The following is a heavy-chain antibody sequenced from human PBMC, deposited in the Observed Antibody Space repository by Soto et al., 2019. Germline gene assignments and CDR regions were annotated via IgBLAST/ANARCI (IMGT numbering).Heavy chain of an antibody. CDR3: ARDLKRFFGVADY. CDR2: ISSSSSYI. Sequence: EVQLVESGGGLVKPGGSLRLSCAASGFTFSSYSMNWVRQAPGKGLEWVSSISSSSSYIYYADSVKGRFTISRDNAKNSLYLQMTSLRAEDTAVYYCARDLKRFFGVADYWGQGTLVTVSS. J-gene: IGHJ4*02. CDR1: GFTFSSYS. V-gene: IGHV3-21*01. D-gene: IGHD3-3*01.